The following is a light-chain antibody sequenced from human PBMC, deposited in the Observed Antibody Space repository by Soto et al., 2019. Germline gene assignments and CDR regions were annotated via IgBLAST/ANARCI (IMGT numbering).Light chain of an antibody. J-gene: IGLJ2*01. CDR1: SSNIGYNY. CDR3: GTWDSSLSAVV. V-gene: IGLV1-51*01. CDR2: DNN. Sequence: QSVLTQPPSVSAAPGQTVTISCSGSSSNIGYNYVPWYQQLPGTAPKLLNYDNNKRPSGIPDRFSGSKSGTSATLGITGPQTGDEADYYCGTWDSSLSAVVFGGGTKLTVL.